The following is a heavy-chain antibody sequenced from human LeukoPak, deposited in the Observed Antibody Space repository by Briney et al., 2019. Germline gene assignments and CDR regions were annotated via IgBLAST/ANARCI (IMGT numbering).Heavy chain of an antibody. D-gene: IGHD6-13*01. CDR1: GYTFTSYA. CDR2: INAGNGNT. CDR3: ARTELAAAPFDY. V-gene: IGHV1-3*01. J-gene: IGHJ4*02. Sequence: ASVKVSCKASGYTFTSYAMHWVRQAPGQRLEWMGWINAGNGNTKYSQKFQGRVTITRDTSASTAYMELSSLRSEDTAVYYCARTELAAAPFDYWGQGTLVTVSS.